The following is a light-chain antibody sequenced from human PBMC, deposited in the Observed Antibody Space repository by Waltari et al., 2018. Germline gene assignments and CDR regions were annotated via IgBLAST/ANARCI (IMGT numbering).Light chain of an antibody. CDR2: EVS. V-gene: IGLV2-23*02. CDR3: CSYAGSSRGV. J-gene: IGLJ3*02. CDR1: SSDVGSYNL. Sequence: QSALTQPASVSGSPGQSITISCTGTSSDVGSYNLVSWYQQHPGKAPKPIIYEVSKRPSGVSNRFSGYKSGNTASLTISGLQDEDEADYYCCSYAGSSRGVFGGGTKLTVL.